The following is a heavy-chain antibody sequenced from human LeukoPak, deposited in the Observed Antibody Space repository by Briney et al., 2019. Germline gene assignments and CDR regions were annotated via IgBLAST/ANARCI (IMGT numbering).Heavy chain of an antibody. CDR2: MNPNSGNT. D-gene: IGHD3-22*01. J-gene: IGHJ4*02. V-gene: IGHV1-8*01. Sequence: ASVKVSCKASGYTFTSYDINWVRQATGQGLEWMGWMNPNSGNTGYAQKFQGRVTMTRNTSISTAYMELSSLRSEDTAVYYCARDFDSSGYYALTFDYWGQGTLVTVSS. CDR3: ARDFDSSGYYALTFDY. CDR1: GYTFTSYD.